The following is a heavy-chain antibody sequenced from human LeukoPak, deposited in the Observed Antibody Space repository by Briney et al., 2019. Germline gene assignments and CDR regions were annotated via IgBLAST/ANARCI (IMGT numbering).Heavy chain of an antibody. CDR1: GFTFSSYA. CDR2: ISPSGDIT. Sequence: GGSLRLSCAASGFTFSSYAMYWVRQAPGTGLEYVSGISPSGDITYYADSVKGRFTISRDNSKNTLYLEVISLTAEDTAVYYCAKDDAWLRFGEWSQGTLVTVSS. V-gene: IGHV3-23*01. J-gene: IGHJ4*02. CDR3: AKDDAWLRFGE. D-gene: IGHD3-10*01.